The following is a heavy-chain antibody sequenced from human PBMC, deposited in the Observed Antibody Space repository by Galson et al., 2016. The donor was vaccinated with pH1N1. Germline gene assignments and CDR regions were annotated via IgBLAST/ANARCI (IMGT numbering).Heavy chain of an antibody. CDR2: IYKDGST. CDR3: TGTLLSFGEQNNADF. D-gene: IGHD3-10*01. Sequence: SLRLSCAPSGFSVSNNHMSWVRQAPGKGLEWVSVIYKDGSTYYADSLKGRFTISRDDSKNMLYLQMNSLRVDDTAIYYCTGTLLSFGEQNNADFWGQGTQVT. V-gene: IGHV3-53*01. CDR1: GFSVSNNH. J-gene: IGHJ4*02.